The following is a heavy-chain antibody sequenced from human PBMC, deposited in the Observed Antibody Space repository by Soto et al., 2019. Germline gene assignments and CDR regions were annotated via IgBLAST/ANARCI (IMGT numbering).Heavy chain of an antibody. V-gene: IGHV4-30-2*01. CDR2: IYHSGST. CDR3: ARTRSDRSRIYYFDY. J-gene: IGHJ4*02. D-gene: IGHD6-13*01. CDR1: GGSISSGGYS. Sequence: SETLSLTCAVSGGSISSGGYSWSWIRQPPGKGLEWIGYIYHSGSTYYNPSLKSRVTISVDRSKNQFSLKLSSVTAADTAVYYCARTRSDRSRIYYFDYWGQGTLVTVSS.